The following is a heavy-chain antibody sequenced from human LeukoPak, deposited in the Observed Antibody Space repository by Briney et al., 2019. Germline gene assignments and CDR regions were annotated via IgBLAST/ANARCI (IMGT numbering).Heavy chain of an antibody. D-gene: IGHD2-2*01. CDR1: GFIFSSYA. V-gene: IGHV3-23*01. J-gene: IGHJ4*02. CDR3: TRDVPFGSR. Sequence: GGSLRLSCAASGFIFSSYAMSWVRQLPGKGLEWVSAISGNGGSTYYAESVKGRFTISRDNSKNTVYLQMNSLRAEDTAMYFCTRDVPFGSRWGQGTLVTVSS. CDR2: ISGNGGST.